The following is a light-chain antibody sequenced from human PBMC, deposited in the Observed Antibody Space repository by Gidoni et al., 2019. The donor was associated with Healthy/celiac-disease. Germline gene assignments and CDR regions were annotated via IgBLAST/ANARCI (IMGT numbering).Light chain of an antibody. V-gene: IGKV2-28*01. Sequence: DIVMTQSPLTLPVTPGEPASISCRSSQSLLNSNGYYYLDWYLQKPGQSTQLLIYLGSNRASGVPDMFSGSGSVTDFTLKISRVEAEDVGVYYCMQALQTPRTFGPGTKVDIK. CDR3: MQALQTPRT. J-gene: IGKJ3*01. CDR2: LGS. CDR1: QSLLNSNGYYY.